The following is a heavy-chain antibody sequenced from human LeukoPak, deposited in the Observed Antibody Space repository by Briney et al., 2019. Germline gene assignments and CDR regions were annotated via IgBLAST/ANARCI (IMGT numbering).Heavy chain of an antibody. Sequence: PGGSLRLSCAASGFSFSSYWMHWVRQAPAKGLVWVARIISDGSSTSYADSVKGRFTISRDNAKNTLYLQTNSLRADDTAVYYCAREPHSSGNYWGQGTLVTVSS. CDR3: AREPHSSGNY. D-gene: IGHD6-19*01. CDR1: GFSFSSYW. V-gene: IGHV3-74*01. CDR2: IISDGSST. J-gene: IGHJ4*02.